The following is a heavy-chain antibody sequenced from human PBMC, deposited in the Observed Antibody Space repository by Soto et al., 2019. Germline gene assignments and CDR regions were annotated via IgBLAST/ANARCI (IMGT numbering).Heavy chain of an antibody. CDR2: IIPIVGLT. V-gene: IGHV1-69*02. CDR1: GGSLSSYP. J-gene: IGHJ6*03. Sequence: QVQLLQSGSEVKKPGSSVKVSCRASGGSLSSYPVTWVRQAPGQGLEWMGRIIPIVGLTNYAQKFQGRVTITADKSTSTAYMELSSLRSDDAAVYYFARPTGGNDAGGNYMDVWGKGTTVIVSS. CDR3: ARPTGGNDAGGNYMDV. D-gene: IGHD2-8*02.